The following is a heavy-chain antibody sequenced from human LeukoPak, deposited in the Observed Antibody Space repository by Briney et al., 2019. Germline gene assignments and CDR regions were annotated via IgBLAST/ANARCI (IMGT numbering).Heavy chain of an antibody. CDR1: GFTFSTYA. J-gene: IGHJ4*02. Sequence: GGSLRLSCAASGFTFSTYAMNWVRQAPGKGLEWVSVIVGDGGGIHYADSVSGRFTISRDNSRNTLYLQRNSLRVEDTAVYYCAKDRIPDGKYSIDFWGQGTLVTVSS. V-gene: IGHV3-23*01. CDR2: IVGDGGGI. D-gene: IGHD5-24*01. CDR3: AKDRIPDGKYSIDF.